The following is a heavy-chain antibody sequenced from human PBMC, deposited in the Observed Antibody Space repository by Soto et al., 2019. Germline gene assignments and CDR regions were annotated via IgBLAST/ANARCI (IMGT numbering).Heavy chain of an antibody. J-gene: IGHJ4*02. CDR2: INPSGGST. CDR1: GYTFTSYY. Sequence: ASVKVSCKASGYTFTSYYMHWVRQAPGQGLEWMGIINPSGGSTSYAQKFQGRVTMTRDTSTSTVYMELSSLRSEDTAVYYCARSPPKGVVTVAYFDYWGQGTLVTVSS. D-gene: IGHD2-21*02. V-gene: IGHV1-46*01. CDR3: ARSPPKGVVTVAYFDY.